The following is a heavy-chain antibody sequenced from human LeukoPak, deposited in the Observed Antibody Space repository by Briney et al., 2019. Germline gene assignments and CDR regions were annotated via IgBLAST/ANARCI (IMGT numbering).Heavy chain of an antibody. CDR3: ANSEWLLLRTLTRVDY. V-gene: IGHV4-38-2*02. D-gene: IGHD3-22*01. CDR1: GYSISSGYY. CDR2: IYHSGST. Sequence: KTSETLSLTCTVSGYSISSGYYWGWIRQPPGKGLEWIGSIYHSGSTYYNPSLKSRVTISVDTSKNQFSLKLSSVTAADTAVYYCANSEWLLLRTLTRVDYWGQGTLVTVSS. J-gene: IGHJ4*02.